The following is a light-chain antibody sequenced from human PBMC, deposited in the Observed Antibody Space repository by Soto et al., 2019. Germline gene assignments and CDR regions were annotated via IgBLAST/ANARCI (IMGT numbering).Light chain of an antibody. J-gene: IGLJ1*01. CDR3: TSYTTTTLEV. CDR2: GVS. Sequence: QSVLTQPASVSASPGQSITISCTGTRNDVGLYNYVSWYQHHPGNAPKLIIYGVSDRPSGVSNRFSGSKSGNTASLTISGLQDEDEAAYYCTSYTTTTLEVFGTGTKVTVL. V-gene: IGLV2-14*01. CDR1: RNDVGLYNY.